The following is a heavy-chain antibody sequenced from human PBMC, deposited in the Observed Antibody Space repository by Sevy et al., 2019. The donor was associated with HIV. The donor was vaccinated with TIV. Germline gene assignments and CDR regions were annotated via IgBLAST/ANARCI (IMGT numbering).Heavy chain of an antibody. D-gene: IGHD2-8*02. V-gene: IGHV4-4*07. CDR2: IYTSGST. Sequence: GSLRLSCTVSGGSISSYYWSWIRQPAGKGLEWIGRIYTSGSTNYNPSLKSRVTMSVDTSKNQFSLKLSSVTAADAAVYYCARHWYWFDPWGQGTLVTVSS. CDR3: ARHWYWFDP. J-gene: IGHJ5*02. CDR1: GGSISSYY.